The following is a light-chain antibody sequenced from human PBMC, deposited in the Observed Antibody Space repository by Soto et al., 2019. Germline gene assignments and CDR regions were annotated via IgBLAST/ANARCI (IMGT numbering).Light chain of an antibody. CDR1: QDIRSS. V-gene: IGKV3-15*01. J-gene: IGKJ4*01. Sequence: ESVLTQSPGTLSLSPGERATLSCRASQDIRSSLAWYQQKPGQAPRLLIYGASIRATGVPATFSGSGSGTEFTLSISSLQSEHLGVYYCQQDSSWPLTFGGGTKVDIK. CDR2: GAS. CDR3: QQDSSWPLT.